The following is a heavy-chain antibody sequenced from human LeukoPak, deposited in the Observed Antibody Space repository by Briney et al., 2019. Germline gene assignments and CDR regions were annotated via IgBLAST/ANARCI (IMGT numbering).Heavy chain of an antibody. V-gene: IGHV3-48*03. Sequence: GGSLRLSCAASGFGFRSFEMSWVRQAPGKGLECIAYISSASGTIYHADSVKGRFTISRDNANNSLYLQMNSLRAEDTAIYYCARSTELSDPYFYYGMDVWGQGTTVTVSS. J-gene: IGHJ6*02. CDR3: ARSTELSDPYFYYGMDV. CDR1: GFGFRSFE. CDR2: ISSASGTI. D-gene: IGHD1-26*01.